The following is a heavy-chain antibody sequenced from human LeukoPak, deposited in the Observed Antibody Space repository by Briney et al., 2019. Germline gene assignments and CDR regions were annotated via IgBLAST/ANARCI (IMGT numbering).Heavy chain of an antibody. Sequence: PSETLSLTCTVSGGSISSSSYYWGWIRQPPGKGLEWIGSIYYSGSTYYNPSLKSRVTISVDTSKNQFSLKLSSVTAADTAVYYCARTYPAGYGGNRPRESNAFDIWGQGTMVTVSS. CDR3: ARTYPAGYGGNRPRESNAFDI. D-gene: IGHD4-23*01. CDR1: GGSISSSSYY. J-gene: IGHJ3*02. CDR2: IYYSGST. V-gene: IGHV4-39*07.